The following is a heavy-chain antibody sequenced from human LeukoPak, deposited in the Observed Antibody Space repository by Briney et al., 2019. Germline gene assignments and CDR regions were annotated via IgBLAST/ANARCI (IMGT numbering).Heavy chain of an antibody. CDR2: IRYGGSNK. D-gene: IGHD6-25*01. V-gene: IGHV3-30*02. CDR1: GFTFSSYG. Sequence: GGSLRLSCAASGFTFSSYGMHWVRQAPGKGLEWVAFIRYGGSNKYYADSVKGRFTISRDNSKNTLYLQMNSLRAEDTAVYYCAKDRSFAAQYYFDYWGQGTLVTVSS. CDR3: AKDRSFAAQYYFDY. J-gene: IGHJ4*02.